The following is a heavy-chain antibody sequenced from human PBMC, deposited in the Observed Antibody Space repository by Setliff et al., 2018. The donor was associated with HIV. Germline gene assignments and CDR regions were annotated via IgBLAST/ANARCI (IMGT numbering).Heavy chain of an antibody. D-gene: IGHD3-16*01. Sequence: GGSLRLSCAASGFTVSDNYMTWVRQAPGKGLEWVSGIYSDGRTCYAASVKGRFTISRDDSKYTVYLQMLSLKVDDTAAYYCAKGVKWLEPWGQGSPVTVSS. CDR2: IYSDGRT. V-gene: IGHV3-53*01. J-gene: IGHJ5*02. CDR1: GFTVSDNY. CDR3: AKGVKWLEP.